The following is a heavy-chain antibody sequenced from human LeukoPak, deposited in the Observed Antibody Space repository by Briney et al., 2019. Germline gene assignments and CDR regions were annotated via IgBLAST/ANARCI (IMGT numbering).Heavy chain of an antibody. CDR3: ASGWNTVVVPIDF. CDR1: GSTFSSYW. CDR2: INSEGSTT. V-gene: IGHV3-74*01. J-gene: IGHJ4*02. D-gene: IGHD5-18*01. Sequence: PGGSLRLSCAASGSTFSSYWMHWVRQAPGKGLVWVSRINSEGSTTTYADSVKGRFTISRDNAKNTLYLQMNSLRAEDTAVYYCASGWNTVVVPIDFWGQGNQVTVSS.